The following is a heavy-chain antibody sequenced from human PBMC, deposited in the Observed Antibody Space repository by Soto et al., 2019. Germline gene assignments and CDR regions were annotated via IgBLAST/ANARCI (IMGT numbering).Heavy chain of an antibody. CDR3: ARALPYCSGGVCYIYGMDV. Sequence: QMVLVESGGGVVQPGRSLRLSCGVSGFVFNTYNMHWVRQAPGKGLEWVAGISLDGSTTFYADSVKGRFTISKDNSKNTRYVQMDSRRTEDTAVYYCARALPYCSGGVCYIYGMDVWGQGTTVTVS. D-gene: IGHD2-8*02. J-gene: IGHJ6*02. CDR1: GFVFNTYN. CDR2: ISLDGSTT. V-gene: IGHV3-30-3*01.